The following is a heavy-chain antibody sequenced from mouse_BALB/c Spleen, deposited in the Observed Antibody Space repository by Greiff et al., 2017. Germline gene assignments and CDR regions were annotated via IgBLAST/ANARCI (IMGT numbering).Heavy chain of an antibody. CDR3: ARVPYGNYVRGTMDY. J-gene: IGHJ4*01. Sequence: EVKLLESGPGLVKPSQSLSLTCSVTGYSITSGYYWNWIRQFPGNKLEWMGYISYDGSNNYNPSLKNRISITRDTSKNQFFLKLNSVTTEDTATYYCARVPYGNYVRGTMDYWGQGTSVTVSS. CDR1: GYSITSGYY. CDR2: ISYDGSN. D-gene: IGHD2-1*01. V-gene: IGHV3-6*02.